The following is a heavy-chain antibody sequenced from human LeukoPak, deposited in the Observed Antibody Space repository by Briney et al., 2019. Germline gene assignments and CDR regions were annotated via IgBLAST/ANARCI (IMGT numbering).Heavy chain of an antibody. Sequence: GASVKVSCKASGYTFTGYYMHWVRQAPGQGLEWMGWINPNSGGTNYAQKFQGRVTMTRDTSISTAYMELSRLRSDDTAVYYCARDRVRVVVVPAAMGYWGQGTLVTVSS. CDR1: GYTFTGYY. CDR3: ARDRVRVVVVPAAMGY. V-gene: IGHV1-2*02. D-gene: IGHD2-2*01. CDR2: INPNSGGT. J-gene: IGHJ4*02.